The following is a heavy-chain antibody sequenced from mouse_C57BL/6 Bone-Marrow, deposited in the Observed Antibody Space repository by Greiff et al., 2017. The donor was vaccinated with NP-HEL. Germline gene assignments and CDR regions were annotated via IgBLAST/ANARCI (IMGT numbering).Heavy chain of an antibody. CDR1: EYEFPSYD. D-gene: IGHD2-4*01. V-gene: IGHV5-2*01. Sequence: EVQGLESGGGLVQPGASLKLSCESNEYEFPSYDMSWVRKTPEQRLELVAAINTDGGSTYYPDTMERRSIISRDNTKKTLYLQLSSLRSENTALYYCARRLRRYWYFDVWGTGTTVTVAS. CDR2: INTDGGST. J-gene: IGHJ1*03. CDR3: ARRLRRYWYFDV.